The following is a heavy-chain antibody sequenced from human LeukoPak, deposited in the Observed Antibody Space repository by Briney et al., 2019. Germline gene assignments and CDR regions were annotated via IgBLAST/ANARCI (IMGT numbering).Heavy chain of an antibody. D-gene: IGHD3-10*01. V-gene: IGHV4-39*07. Sequence: PSETLSLTCTVSGGSISSSSYYWGWIRQPPGKGLEWIGSIYYSGSTYYNPSLKSRVTISVDTSKNQFSLKLSSVTAADTAVYYCARSGPMVRGVIYWFDPWGQGTLVTVSS. CDR2: IYYSGST. J-gene: IGHJ5*02. CDR1: GGSISSSSYY. CDR3: ARSGPMVRGVIYWFDP.